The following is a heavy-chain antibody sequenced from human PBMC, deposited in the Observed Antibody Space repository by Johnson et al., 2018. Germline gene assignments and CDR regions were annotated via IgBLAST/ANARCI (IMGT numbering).Heavy chain of an antibody. V-gene: IGHV3-21*06. CDR2: MSNSGSYI. CDR3: ARYSAYDSRGYYHPGYCDL. D-gene: IGHD3-22*01. J-gene: IGHJ2*01. Sequence: VQLVQSGGGLVKPGGSLRLSCEASGFTFSSYSMNWVRQAPGKGLEWVSSMSNSGSYIYYADSLKGRFTISRDNAKNSLYLQMNSLRAGETAVVYCARYSAYDSRGYYHPGYCDLWGRGTLVTVSS. CDR1: GFTFSSYS.